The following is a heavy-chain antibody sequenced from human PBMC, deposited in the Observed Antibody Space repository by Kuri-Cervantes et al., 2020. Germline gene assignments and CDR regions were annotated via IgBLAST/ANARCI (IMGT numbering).Heavy chain of an antibody. D-gene: IGHD2-2*03. CDR2: AHSGGNT. Sequence: GESLKISCAASGFIVNNNYMAWARQAPGKGLEWVSVAHSGGNTYYADSVKGRFTISRDSSKNTVYLQMNSLRVEDTAVYYCARSWITESGYWGQGTLVTVSS. CDR3: ARSWITESGY. J-gene: IGHJ4*02. V-gene: IGHV3-53*01. CDR1: GFIVNNNY.